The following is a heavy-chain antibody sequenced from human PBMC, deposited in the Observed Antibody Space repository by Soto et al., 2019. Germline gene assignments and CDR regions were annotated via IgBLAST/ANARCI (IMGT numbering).Heavy chain of an antibody. Sequence: GGSLRLSCAASGFTFSSYGMNWVRQAPGKGLEWVAVIWYDGSNKYYADSVKGRFTISRDNSKNTLYLQMNSLRAEDTAVYYCARLAGYYPRPISHTADYWGQGTLVTVSS. D-gene: IGHD1-26*01. V-gene: IGHV3-33*01. CDR1: GFTFSSYG. J-gene: IGHJ4*02. CDR3: ARLAGYYPRPISHTADY. CDR2: IWYDGSNK.